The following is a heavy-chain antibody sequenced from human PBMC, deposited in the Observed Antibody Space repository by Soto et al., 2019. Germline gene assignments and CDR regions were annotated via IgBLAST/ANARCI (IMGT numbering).Heavy chain of an antibody. CDR3: AHRPPPYQLPDLIFDY. D-gene: IGHD2-2*01. Sequence: QITLKESGPTLVKPTQTLTLTCTLSGFSLSTSGVGVGWIRQPPEKALEWLALIYWDDDKRYSPSLKSRLTITXATXKXLVVLTMTNMDPVDTGTYYCAHRPPPYQLPDLIFDYWGQGILVTVSS. CDR2: IYWDDDK. J-gene: IGHJ4*02. CDR1: GFSLSTSGVG. V-gene: IGHV2-5*02.